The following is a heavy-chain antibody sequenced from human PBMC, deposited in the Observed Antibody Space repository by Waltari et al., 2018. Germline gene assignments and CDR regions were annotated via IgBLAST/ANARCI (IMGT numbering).Heavy chain of an antibody. V-gene: IGHV1-8*01. J-gene: IGHJ6*03. CDR1: GYTFTSYD. D-gene: IGHD4-17*01. Sequence: QVQLVQSGAEVKKPGASVKVSCKASGYTFTSYDINWVRQATGQGLEWMGWMNPNSGNTGYEQKFQGRVTMTRNTSISTAYMELSSLRSEDTAVYYCKTSYGDHYYYYMDVWGKGTTVTVSS. CDR2: MNPNSGNT. CDR3: KTSYGDHYYYYMDV.